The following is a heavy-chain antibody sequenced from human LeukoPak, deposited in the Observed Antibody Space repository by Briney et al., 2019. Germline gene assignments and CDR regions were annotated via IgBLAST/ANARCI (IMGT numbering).Heavy chain of an antibody. CDR3: ARHYGP. CDR2: IYDSGST. J-gene: IGHJ5*02. V-gene: IGHV4-39*01. D-gene: IGHD3-10*01. Sequence: PSETLSLTCAVSGGSISSSNWWSWVRQPPGKGLEWIGSIYDSGSTYYNPSLKSRVTISVDTSKNQFSLKLNSVTAADTAVYYCARHYGPWGQGTLVTVSS. CDR1: GGSISSSNW.